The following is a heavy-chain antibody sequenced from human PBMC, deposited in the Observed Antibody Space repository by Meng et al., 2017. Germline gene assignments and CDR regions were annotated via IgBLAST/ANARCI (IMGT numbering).Heavy chain of an antibody. Sequence: ASVKVSCKASGYTFTSYGIGWVRQAPGQGLEWMGWISAYNGNTNYAQKLQGRVTMTTDTSTSTAYMELRSLRSDDTAVYYCARDRTGYSSGWSPGWFDPWGQGTLVTVSS. CDR2: ISAYNGNT. CDR1: GYTFTSYG. D-gene: IGHD6-19*01. V-gene: IGHV1-18*01. CDR3: ARDRTGYSSGWSPGWFDP. J-gene: IGHJ5*02.